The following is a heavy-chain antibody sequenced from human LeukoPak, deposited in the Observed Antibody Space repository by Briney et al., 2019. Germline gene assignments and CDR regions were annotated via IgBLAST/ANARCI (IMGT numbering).Heavy chain of an antibody. CDR1: GFTFSSFA. V-gene: IGHV3-23*01. CDR3: VKDRRFSVTTDYYFDV. Sequence: GGSLRLSCTASGFTFSSFAMNWVRQAPGKGLEWVSVISATGEKAYYAESVKDRCIISRDYSKSTVFLDMNSLRVDDTAIYYCVKDRRFSVTTDYYFDVWGPGTLVTVSS. D-gene: IGHD4-17*01. CDR2: ISATGEKA. J-gene: IGHJ4*02.